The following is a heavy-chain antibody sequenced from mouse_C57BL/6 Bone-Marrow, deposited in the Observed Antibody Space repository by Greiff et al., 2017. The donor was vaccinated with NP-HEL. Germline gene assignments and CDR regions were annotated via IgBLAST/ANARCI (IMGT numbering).Heavy chain of an antibody. CDR3: ARHPYYYGSSPYAMDY. CDR1: GFTFSDYG. D-gene: IGHD1-1*01. CDR2: ISNLAYSI. V-gene: IGHV5-15*01. Sequence: EVKVVESGGGLVQPGGSLKLSCAASGFTFSDYGMAWVRQAPRKGPEWVAFISNLAYSIYYADTVTGRFTISRENAKNTLYLEMSSLRSEDTAMYYCARHPYYYGSSPYAMDYWGQGTSVTVSS. J-gene: IGHJ4*01.